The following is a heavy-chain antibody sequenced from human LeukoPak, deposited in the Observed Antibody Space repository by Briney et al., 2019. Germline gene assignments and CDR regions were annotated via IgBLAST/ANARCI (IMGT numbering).Heavy chain of an antibody. V-gene: IGHV4-59*01. CDR2: IYYSGST. D-gene: IGHD5-24*01. J-gene: IGHJ4*02. Sequence: LTCTVSGGSISSYYWSWIRQPPGKGLEWIGYIYYSGSTNYNPSLKSRVTISVDTSKNQFSLKLSSVTAADTAVYYCAGSRDGYNYVWGQGTLVTVSS. CDR3: AGSRDGYNYV. CDR1: GGSISSYY.